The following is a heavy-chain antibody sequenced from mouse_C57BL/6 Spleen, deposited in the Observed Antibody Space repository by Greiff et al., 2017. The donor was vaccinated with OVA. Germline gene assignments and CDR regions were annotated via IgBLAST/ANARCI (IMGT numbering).Heavy chain of an antibody. Sequence: QVHVKQPGAELVRPGSSVKLSCKASGYTFTSYWMHWVKQRPIQGLEWIGNIDPSDSETHYNQKFKDKATLTVDKSSSTAYMQLSSLTSEDSAVYYCARESLLQPYFDYWGQGTTLTVSS. V-gene: IGHV1-52*01. D-gene: IGHD1-1*01. CDR1: GYTFTSYW. CDR3: ARESLLQPYFDY. J-gene: IGHJ2*01. CDR2: IDPSDSET.